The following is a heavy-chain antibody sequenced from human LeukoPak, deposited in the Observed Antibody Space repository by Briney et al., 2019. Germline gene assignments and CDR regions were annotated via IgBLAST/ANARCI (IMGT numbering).Heavy chain of an antibody. Sequence: SETLSLTCTVSGGFISSGSYYWSWIRQPAGKGLEWIGRIYTSGSTNYNPSLKSRVTISVDRSKNQFSLKLSSVTAADTAVYYCARTYCGGDCRGYYYHYYMDVWGKGTTVTISS. CDR1: GGFISSGSYY. D-gene: IGHD2-21*02. J-gene: IGHJ6*03. CDR2: IYTSGST. CDR3: ARTYCGGDCRGYYYHYYMDV. V-gene: IGHV4-61*02.